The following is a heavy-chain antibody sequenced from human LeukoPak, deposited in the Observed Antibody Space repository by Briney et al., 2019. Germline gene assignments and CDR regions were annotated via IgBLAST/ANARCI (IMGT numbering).Heavy chain of an antibody. D-gene: IGHD4-17*01. V-gene: IGHV5-51*01. CDR2: IYPGDSDT. CDR3: ASWAYGDYEYFQH. J-gene: IGHJ1*01. Sequence: WIGWVRQMPGXGLERXGIIYPGDSDTRYSPSFQGQVTISADKSISTAYLQWSSLKASDTAMYYCASWAYGDYEYFQHWGQGTLVTVSS. CDR1: W.